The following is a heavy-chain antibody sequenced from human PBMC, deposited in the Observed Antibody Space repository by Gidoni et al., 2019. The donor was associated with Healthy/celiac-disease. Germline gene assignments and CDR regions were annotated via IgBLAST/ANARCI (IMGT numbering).Heavy chain of an antibody. CDR3: VKEYSSRLGRAFDI. CDR2: ISSNGGST. D-gene: IGHD6-13*01. V-gene: IGHV3-64D*06. Sequence: EVQLVESGGGLVQPGGSLRLSCSASGFTFRSYAIHWVRQAPGKGLEYVSAISSNGGSTYYADAVKGRFTISRDNSKNTLYLQMSSLRAEDTAVYYCVKEYSSRLGRAFDIWGQGTMVTVSS. J-gene: IGHJ3*02. CDR1: GFTFRSYA.